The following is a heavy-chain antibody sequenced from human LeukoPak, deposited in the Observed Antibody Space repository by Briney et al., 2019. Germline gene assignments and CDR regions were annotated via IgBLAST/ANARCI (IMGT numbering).Heavy chain of an antibody. CDR3: ARSSGRSPNRDYMDV. CDR2: INPSGGST. D-gene: IGHD1-14*01. CDR1: GYRFGMYG. V-gene: IGHV1-46*01. J-gene: IGHJ6*03. Sequence: ASVKVSCKASGYRFGMYGISWVRQAPGQGLEWMGIINPSGGSTSYAQKFQGRVTMTRDTSTSTVYMELSSLRSEDTAVYYCARSSGRSPNRDYMDVWGKGTTVTISS.